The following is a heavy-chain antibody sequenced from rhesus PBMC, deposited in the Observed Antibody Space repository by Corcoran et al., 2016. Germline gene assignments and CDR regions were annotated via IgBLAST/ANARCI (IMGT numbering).Heavy chain of an antibody. Sequence: QVQLQESGPGLVKPSETLSLACGVSRVSISDTYYWDWVRQPPGSGLEWIANIYGNRASTYYNPSLRRRVTISIDTSKNQFSLKLRSVTAADTAVYYCAKARDSGTGNLDYWGQGVLVTVSS. V-gene: IGHV4S9*01. CDR3: AKARDSGTGNLDY. CDR1: RVSISDTYY. J-gene: IGHJ4*01. D-gene: IGHD6-25*01. CDR2: IYGNRAST.